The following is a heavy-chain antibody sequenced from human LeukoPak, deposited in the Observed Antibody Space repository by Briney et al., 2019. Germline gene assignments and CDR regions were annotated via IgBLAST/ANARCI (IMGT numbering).Heavy chain of an antibody. CDR2: ISSSSSYI. CDR3: ARDLDYYGSGFEDAFDI. CDR1: GFTFSSYS. D-gene: IGHD3-10*01. Sequence: GGSLRLSCAASGFTFSSYSMNWVRQAPGKGLEWVSSISSSSSYIYYADSVKGRFTISRDNAKNSLYLQMNSLRAEDTAVYYCARDLDYYGSGFEDAFDIWGQGTMVTVSS. V-gene: IGHV3-21*01. J-gene: IGHJ3*02.